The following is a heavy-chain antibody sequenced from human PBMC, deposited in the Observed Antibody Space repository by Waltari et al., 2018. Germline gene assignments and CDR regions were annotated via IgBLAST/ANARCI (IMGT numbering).Heavy chain of an antibody. CDR3: ARRPLAARSFDY. V-gene: IGHV4-34*01. J-gene: IGHJ4*02. Sequence: QVQLQQWGAGLLKPSETLSLTCAVYGGSFSGYSWSWIRQPPGKGLEWIGEINHSGSTNYNPSLKSRVTISVDTSKNQFSLKLSSVTAADTAVYYCARRPLAARSFDYWGQGTLVTVSS. D-gene: IGHD6-13*01. CDR1: GGSFSGYS. CDR2: INHSGST.